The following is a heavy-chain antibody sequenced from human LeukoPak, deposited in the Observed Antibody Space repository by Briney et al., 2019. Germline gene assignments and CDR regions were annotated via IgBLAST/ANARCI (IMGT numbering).Heavy chain of an antibody. Sequence: PSETLSLTCSVSGGSIRSYYWSWIRQPPGKGLEWIGYIYSSGSTNYNPSLKSRVTILVDTSKNQVSLKLSSVTAADTAVYYCARESLEYYYDSSGYSSSFDYWGQGTLVTVSS. CDR3: ARESLEYYYDSSGYSSSFDY. J-gene: IGHJ4*02. CDR2: IYSSGST. V-gene: IGHV4-4*08. CDR1: GGSIRSYY. D-gene: IGHD3-22*01.